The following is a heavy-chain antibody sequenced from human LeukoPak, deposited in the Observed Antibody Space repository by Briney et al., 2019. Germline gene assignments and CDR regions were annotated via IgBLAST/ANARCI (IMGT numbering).Heavy chain of an antibody. V-gene: IGHV3-7*03. CDR1: GFIFSSYA. Sequence: GGSLRLSCAASGFIFSSYAMSWVRQAPGKGLEWVANIKQDGSEKYYVDSVKGRFTISRDNAKNSLYLQVNSLRAEDTAVYYCARSYDYVWGSYRYPFDYWGQGTLVTVSS. D-gene: IGHD3-16*02. CDR3: ARSYDYVWGSYRYPFDY. J-gene: IGHJ4*02. CDR2: IKQDGSEK.